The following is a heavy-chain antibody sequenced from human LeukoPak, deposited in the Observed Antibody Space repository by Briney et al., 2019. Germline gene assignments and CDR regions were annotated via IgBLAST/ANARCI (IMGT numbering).Heavy chain of an antibody. Sequence: PGGSLRLSCAASGFSFSSYSMNWVRQAPGKGLEWVSSISGSSAYTFYADSVKGRFTISRDNAKKSVYLQMNSLSVEDTALYYCATTSVGGTYYADNWGQGALVTVSS. D-gene: IGHD1-26*01. J-gene: IGHJ4*02. CDR3: ATTSVGGTYYADN. CDR1: GFSFSSYS. CDR2: ISGSSAYT. V-gene: IGHV3-21*01.